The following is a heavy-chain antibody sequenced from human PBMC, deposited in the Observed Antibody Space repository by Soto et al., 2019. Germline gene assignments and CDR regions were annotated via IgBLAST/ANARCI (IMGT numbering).Heavy chain of an antibody. J-gene: IGHJ4*02. D-gene: IGHD4-17*01. CDR3: ARTSVVNSLDY. CDR1: GYSFSTYN. CDR2: ISNYNGNT. V-gene: IGHV1-18*01. Sequence: GPEVKQPGASVKVSCKGSGYSFSTYNISWVRQAPGQGLEWMGRISNYNGNTDYAQKFEGRLVMTTETSTTTAYMELTSLTSDDAAVYYCARTSVVNSLDYWGQGTLVSVSS.